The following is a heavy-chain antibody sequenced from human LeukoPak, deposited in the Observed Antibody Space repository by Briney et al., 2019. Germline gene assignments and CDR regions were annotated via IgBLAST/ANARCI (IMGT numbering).Heavy chain of an antibody. D-gene: IGHD3-22*01. CDR3: ARDHTPEYYSDSSGYTAFDI. J-gene: IGHJ3*02. V-gene: IGHV1-18*01. CDR2: ISAYSTYNGNT. CDR1: GYTFTSYG. Sequence: ASVKVSCKASGYTFTSYGISWVRQAPGQGPEWMGWISAYSTYNGNTNYAQTLQGRVTMTTDTSTSTAYMELRSLRSDDTAVYYCARDHTPEYYSDSSGYTAFDIWGQGTMVTVSS.